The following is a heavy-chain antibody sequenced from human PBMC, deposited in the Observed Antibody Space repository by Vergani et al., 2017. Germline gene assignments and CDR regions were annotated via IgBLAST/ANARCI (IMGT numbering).Heavy chain of an antibody. CDR3: TSFPTETSEYYDSTGYDHRFFEK. Sequence: QVQLVQSGAEVKRPGASVKVSCKASGYTFTGYYLHWVRLAPGQGLEWMGWINPKNGLTKYAQRFQGRVSLTRDTSITTAFMELSSLRSDDTAMYYCTSFPTETSEYYDSTGYDHRFFEKWGQGTLVTVSS. CDR1: GYTFTGYY. J-gene: IGHJ4*02. V-gene: IGHV1-2*02. CDR2: INPKNGLT. D-gene: IGHD3-16*01.